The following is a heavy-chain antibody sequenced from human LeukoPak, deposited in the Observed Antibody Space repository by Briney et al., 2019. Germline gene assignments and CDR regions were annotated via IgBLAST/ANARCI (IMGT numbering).Heavy chain of an antibody. CDR2: ISYDGSNK. CDR3: ARGITIFGVALYGMDV. J-gene: IGHJ6*02. Sequence: GALRLSCAASGFTFSSYAMHWVRQAPGKGLEWVAVISYDGSNKYYADSVKGRFTISRDNSKNTLYLQMNSLRAEVTAVYYCARGITIFGVALYGMDVWGQGTTVTVSS. D-gene: IGHD3-3*01. V-gene: IGHV3-30-3*01. CDR1: GFTFSSYA.